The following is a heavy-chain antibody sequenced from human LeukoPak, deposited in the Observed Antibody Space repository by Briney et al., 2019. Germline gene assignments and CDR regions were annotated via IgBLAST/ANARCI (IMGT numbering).Heavy chain of an antibody. Sequence: TLSLTCAVSGGSISSGGYSWSWIRQPPGKGLEWIGYIYHSGSTYYNPSLKGRVTISVDRSKNQFSLKLSSVTAADTAVYYCARARYPMVRGVNWFDPWGQGTLVTVSS. CDR1: GGSISSGGYS. J-gene: IGHJ5*02. CDR2: IYHSGST. CDR3: ARARYPMVRGVNWFDP. V-gene: IGHV4-30-2*01. D-gene: IGHD3-10*01.